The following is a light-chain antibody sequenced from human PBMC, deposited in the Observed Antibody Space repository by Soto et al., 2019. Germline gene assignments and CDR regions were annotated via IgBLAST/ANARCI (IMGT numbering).Light chain of an antibody. J-gene: IGKJ5*01. CDR3: QQRNNWPRGT. CDR1: QSVSSY. Sequence: EIVLTQSPATLSLSPGERATLSCRASQSVSSYLAWYQQKPGQAPRLLIYDASNRATGIPARFSGSGSGTDFTLTISSLEPEDVAVYYCQQRNNWPRGTFGQGTRLEIK. V-gene: IGKV3-11*01. CDR2: DAS.